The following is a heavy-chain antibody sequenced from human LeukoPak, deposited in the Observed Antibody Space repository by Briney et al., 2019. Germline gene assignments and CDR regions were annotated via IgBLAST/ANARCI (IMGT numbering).Heavy chain of an antibody. CDR2: IYYSGIT. V-gene: IGHV4-30-4*01. CDR1: GGSISSGDYY. Sequence: SQTLSLTCTVSGGSISSGDYYWSWIRQPPGKGLEWIGYIYYSGITYYNPSLKSRVTISVDTSKNQFSLKLRSVTAADTAVYYCARERRGMTQLDYWGQGTLVTVPS. J-gene: IGHJ4*02. CDR3: ARERRGMTQLDY.